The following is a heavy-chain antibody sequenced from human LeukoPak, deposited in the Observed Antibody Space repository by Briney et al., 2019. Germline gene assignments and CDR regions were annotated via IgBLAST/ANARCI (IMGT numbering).Heavy chain of an antibody. J-gene: IGHJ4*02. CDR2: ISSSSSYI. D-gene: IGHD3-9*01. Sequence: GGSLRLSCAASGLTFSSYSMNWVRQAPGKGLEWVSSISSSSSYIYYADSVKGRFTISRDNAKNSLYLQMNSLRAEDTAVYYCARGRRRYFDFFDYWGQGTLVTVSS. CDR1: GLTFSSYS. CDR3: ARGRRRYFDFFDY. V-gene: IGHV3-21*01.